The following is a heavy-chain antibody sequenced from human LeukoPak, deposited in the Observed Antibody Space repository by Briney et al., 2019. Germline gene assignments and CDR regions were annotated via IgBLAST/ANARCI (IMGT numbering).Heavy chain of an antibody. CDR2: INHSGST. CDR1: GGSISSYY. Sequence: SETLSLTRTVSGGSISSYYWSWIRQPPGKGLEWIGEINHSGSTNYNPSLKSRVTISVDTSKNQFSLKMRSVTAADTAVYYCARGRGYNSFDYWGQGTLVTVSS. V-gene: IGHV4-34*01. CDR3: ARGRGYNSFDY. J-gene: IGHJ4*02. D-gene: IGHD5-24*01.